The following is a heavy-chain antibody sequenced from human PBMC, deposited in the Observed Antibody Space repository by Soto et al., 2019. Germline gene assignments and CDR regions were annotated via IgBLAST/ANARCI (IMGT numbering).Heavy chain of an antibody. CDR3: IQSRCGGDCLQSYASHYYYGMDV. CDR2: IYWDDDK. CDR1: GFSLSTSGVG. J-gene: IGHJ6*02. V-gene: IGHV2-5*02. Sequence: SGPTLVNPTQTLTLTCTFSGFSLSTSGVGVGWIRQPPGKALEWLALIYWDDDKRYSPSLRSRLTISKDTSKNQVVLTMTNMDPVDTATYYCIQSRCGGDCLQSYASHYYYGMDVWGQGTTVTV. D-gene: IGHD2-21*02.